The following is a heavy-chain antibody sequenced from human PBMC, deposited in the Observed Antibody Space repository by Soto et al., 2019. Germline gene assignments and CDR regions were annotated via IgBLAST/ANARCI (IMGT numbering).Heavy chain of an antibody. CDR3: ARGHSTDCSNGVCSFFYNHEMDV. CDR1: GYSFTDYH. J-gene: IGHJ6*02. V-gene: IGHV1-2*04. Sequence: GPVKVSCKASGYSFTDYHIYWVRQAPGQGLEWLGRINPKSGGTSTAQKFQGWVTMTRDRSISTVYMELTRLRSDDTAVYFCARGHSTDCSNGVCSFFYNHEMDVWGQGTTVTVSS. CDR2: INPKSGGT. D-gene: IGHD2-8*01.